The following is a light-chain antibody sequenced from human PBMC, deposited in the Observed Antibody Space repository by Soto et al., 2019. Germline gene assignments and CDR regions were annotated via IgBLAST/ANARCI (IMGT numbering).Light chain of an antibody. CDR1: QSINNW. CDR2: DAS. V-gene: IGKV1-5*01. CDR3: QQYYSYPQT. J-gene: IGKJ1*01. Sequence: DIQLTQSPSTLSASVGDTVIITCRASQSINNWLAWYQQKPGKAPKLLIYDASSLESGVSSRFSGSGSGTDFTLTISCLQSEDFATYYCQQYYSYPQTFGQGTKVDIK.